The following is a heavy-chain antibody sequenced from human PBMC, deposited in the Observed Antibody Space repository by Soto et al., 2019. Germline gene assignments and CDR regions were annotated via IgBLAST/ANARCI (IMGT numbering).Heavy chain of an antibody. J-gene: IGHJ4*02. Sequence: PGGSLRLSCAASGVYVSNYYMRWFRQAPGKGLEWVSVIYRGGEIYYADSVQGRFTTSRDISRNSLDLQMNSLRVDDTAVYYCARDRRDGDTLWGQGVVVTVTS. CDR3: ARDRRDGDTL. CDR1: GVYVSNYY. D-gene: IGHD5-18*01. CDR2: IYRGGEI. V-gene: IGHV3-66*01.